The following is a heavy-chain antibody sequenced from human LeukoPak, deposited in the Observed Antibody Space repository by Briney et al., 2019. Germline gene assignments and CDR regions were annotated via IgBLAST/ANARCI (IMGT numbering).Heavy chain of an antibody. Sequence: GSLRLSCAASGFTFSSYAMHWVRQAPGKGLEWVSSITSSSSYIYYADSVKGRFTISRDNAKSSLYLQMNSLRAEDTALYYCARHRTASDYWGQGTLVTVSS. CDR3: ARHRTASDY. CDR2: ITSSSSYI. V-gene: IGHV3-21*01. D-gene: IGHD3-16*02. CDR1: GFTFSSYA. J-gene: IGHJ4*02.